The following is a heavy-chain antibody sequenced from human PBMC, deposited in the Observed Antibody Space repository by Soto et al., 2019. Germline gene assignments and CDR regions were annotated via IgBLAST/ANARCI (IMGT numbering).Heavy chain of an antibody. V-gene: IGHV3-23*01. CDR1: GFTFSNYA. J-gene: IGHJ4*02. Sequence: PGGSLRLSCAVSGFTFSNYAMSWVRQAPGKGLEWVSTIGARGHSSYYADSAQGRFTISRDNSKNTLYLQMNSLRAEDTAVYYFAKEWITVFYFEHWGQGAPVTVSS. D-gene: IGHD5-12*01. CDR3: AKEWITVFYFEH. CDR2: IGARGHSS.